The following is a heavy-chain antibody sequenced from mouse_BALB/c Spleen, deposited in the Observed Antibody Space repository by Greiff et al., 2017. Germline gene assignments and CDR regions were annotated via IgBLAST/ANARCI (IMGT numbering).Heavy chain of an antibody. J-gene: IGHJ3*01. CDR1: GFSLTSYG. D-gene: IGHD1-1*01. V-gene: IGHV2-9*02. CDR2: IWAGGST. Sequence: VQLQESGPGLVAPSQSLSITCTVSGFSLTSYGVHWVRQPPGKGLEWLGVIWAGGSTNYNSALMSRLSISKDNSKSQVFLKMNSLQTDDTAMYYCARAAGSSYGAWFAYWGQGTLVTVSA. CDR3: ARAAGSSYGAWFAY.